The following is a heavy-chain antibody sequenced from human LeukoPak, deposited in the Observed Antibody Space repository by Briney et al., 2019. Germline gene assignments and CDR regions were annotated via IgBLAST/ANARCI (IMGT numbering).Heavy chain of an antibody. CDR2: FKSDGSTT. D-gene: IGHD2-21*02. J-gene: IGHJ4*02. CDR3: VKDGLAFCGGDCYSYFDY. V-gene: IGHV3-74*01. Sequence: GGSLRLSCAASGFTLTTYWMHWVRQVPGKGLVWVSRFKSDGSTTIYADSVKGRFTISRDNSKNTVSLQMSSLRAEDTALYYCVKDGLAFCGGDCYSYFDYWGQGTLVTVSS. CDR1: GFTLTTYW.